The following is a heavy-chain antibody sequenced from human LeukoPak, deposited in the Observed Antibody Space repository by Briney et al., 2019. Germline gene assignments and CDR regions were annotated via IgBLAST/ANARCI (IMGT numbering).Heavy chain of an antibody. CDR3: ARQGSGYYQPIDY. Sequence: SETLSLTCTVSGGSISSYYWSWIRQPPGKGLEWVGYIYYSGSTNYNPSLKSRVTISVDTSKNQFSLKLSSVTAADTAVYYCARQGSGYYQPIDYWGQGTLVTVSS. V-gene: IGHV4-59*08. D-gene: IGHD3-22*01. CDR2: IYYSGST. CDR1: GGSISSYY. J-gene: IGHJ4*02.